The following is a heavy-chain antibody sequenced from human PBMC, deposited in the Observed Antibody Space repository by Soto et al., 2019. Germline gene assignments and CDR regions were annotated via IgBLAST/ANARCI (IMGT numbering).Heavy chain of an antibody. CDR3: ARAESLPDSIVGYDYGMDV. D-gene: IGHD2-21*01. CDR2: AYYRSKWSI. CDR1: GDTLSSNTAA. Sequence: SQTLSLTCALSGDTLSSNTAAWNWTRQSPTRGCEWLGRAYYRSKWSINYEESVKSRVTITPDTSRNPISLQLNSVTPEDTTVYYCARAESLPDSIVGYDYGMDVLGQGTTVTVSS. J-gene: IGHJ6*01. V-gene: IGHV6-1*01.